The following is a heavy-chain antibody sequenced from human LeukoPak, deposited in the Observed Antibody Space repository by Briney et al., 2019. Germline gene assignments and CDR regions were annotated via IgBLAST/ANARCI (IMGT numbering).Heavy chain of an antibody. CDR2: INNSGST. Sequence: SETLSLTCAVYGGSFSGYYWSWLRQPPGKGLEWIGEINNSGSTNYNPSLKSRVTISVDTSQNQFFLKLSSLTAPDPAVYYRARTTRRYGYHRLGYFDLWGRGTLVTVSS. D-gene: IGHD5-24*01. CDR1: GGSFSGYY. V-gene: IGHV4-34*01. J-gene: IGHJ2*01. CDR3: ARTTRRYGYHRLGYFDL.